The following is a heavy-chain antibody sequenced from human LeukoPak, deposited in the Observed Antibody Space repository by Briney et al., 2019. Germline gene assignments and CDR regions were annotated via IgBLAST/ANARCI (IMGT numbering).Heavy chain of an antibody. Sequence: VASVKVSCKASGYTFTSYYMHWARQAPGQGLEWMGIINPSGGSTSYAQKFQGRVTMTRDTSTSTVYMELSSLRSEDTAVYYCARAKGAYYYDSSGYYRYWFDPWGQGTLVTVSS. J-gene: IGHJ5*02. V-gene: IGHV1-46*01. CDR2: INPSGGST. CDR1: GYTFTSYY. D-gene: IGHD3-22*01. CDR3: ARAKGAYYYDSSGYYRYWFDP.